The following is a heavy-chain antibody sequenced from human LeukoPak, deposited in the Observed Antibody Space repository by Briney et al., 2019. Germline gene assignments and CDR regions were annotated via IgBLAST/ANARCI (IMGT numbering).Heavy chain of an antibody. J-gene: IGHJ3*02. V-gene: IGHV4-39*07. CDR3: ARALGYSSPDAFDI. CDR1: GGSISSSSYY. CDR2: IYYSGST. D-gene: IGHD6-13*01. Sequence: PSETLSLTCTVSGGSISSSSYYWGWIRQPPGKGLEWIGSIYYSGSTNYNPSLKSRVTISVATSKHQFSLKLSSVTAADTAVYYCARALGYSSPDAFDIWDQGTMVTVSS.